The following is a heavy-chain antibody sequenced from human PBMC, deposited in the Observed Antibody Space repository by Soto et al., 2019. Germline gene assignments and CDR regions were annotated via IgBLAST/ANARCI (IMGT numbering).Heavy chain of an antibody. CDR3: AKGDSSSSVDYFDY. D-gene: IGHD6-6*01. V-gene: IGHV3-23*01. J-gene: IGHJ4*02. CDR1: GFTFNNYV. CDR2: ISGTGGST. Sequence: GGSLRLSCAASGFTFNNYVMSWVRQAPGKGLEWVSGISGTGGSTYYADSVMGRFTISRDNSKNTVYVHMNSLRAEDTAVYYCAKGDSSSSVDYFDYWGQGTLVTVSS.